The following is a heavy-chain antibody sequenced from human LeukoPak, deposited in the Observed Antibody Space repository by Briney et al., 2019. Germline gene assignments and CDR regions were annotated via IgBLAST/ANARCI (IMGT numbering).Heavy chain of an antibody. V-gene: IGHV4-59*01. J-gene: IGHJ3*01. CDR3: TRARPSEYSGSDL. CDR2: IYHDGST. D-gene: IGHD5-12*01. Sequence: SETLTLTCAVSGGSISGYFWSWIRQPPGKGLEWIGYIYHDGSTKYNPSLKSRVTLSVDTSKNQFTLRLTSVTAADTAVYYCTRARPSEYSGSDLSGQGTTVTVSS. CDR1: GGSISGYF.